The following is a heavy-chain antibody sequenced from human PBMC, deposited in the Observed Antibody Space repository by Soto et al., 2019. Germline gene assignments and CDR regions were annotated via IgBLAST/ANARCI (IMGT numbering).Heavy chain of an antibody. D-gene: IGHD2-2*01. CDR2: ISLSGSTT. Sequence: GGSLRLSCAASGFTISNNGMNWVCQAPGKGLEWVSFISLSGSTTSYADSVKGRFSNSRDDAENTLFLEMNSLRAEDTAVYYCARYIPGVRYYGMDVWGQGTTVTVSS. V-gene: IGHV3-48*01. CDR3: ARYIPGVRYYGMDV. CDR1: GFTISNNG. J-gene: IGHJ6*02.